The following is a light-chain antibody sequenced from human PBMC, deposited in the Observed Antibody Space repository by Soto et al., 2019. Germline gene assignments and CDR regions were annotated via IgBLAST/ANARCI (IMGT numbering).Light chain of an antibody. CDR2: GTS. CDR1: QSVTSN. CDR3: QQYYNWPYT. J-gene: IGKJ2*01. V-gene: IGKV3-15*01. Sequence: ELVMTQSPATLSVSPGEGATLSCRASQSVTSNLAWYQQQPGQAPRLLIYGTSTRATGIPARLSGSGSGTEFTLTISSLQSEDFAVYYCQQYYNWPYTFGQGTKLEIK.